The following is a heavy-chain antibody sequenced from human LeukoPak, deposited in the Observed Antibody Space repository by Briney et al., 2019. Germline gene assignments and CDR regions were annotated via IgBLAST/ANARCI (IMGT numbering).Heavy chain of an antibody. D-gene: IGHD2-15*01. CDR2: IYPADSDI. V-gene: IGHV5-51*01. J-gene: IGHJ5*02. CDR3: ARQEYCSGGSCYTWFDP. CDR1: GYRFTSSS. Sequence: GGSLKISFKGSGYRFTSSSIAWVRPRPGKGLEWMGIIYPADSDIRYSPSFQGQVTISADKSISTAYLQWSSLKASDTAMYYCARQEYCSGGSCYTWFDPWGQGALVTVSS.